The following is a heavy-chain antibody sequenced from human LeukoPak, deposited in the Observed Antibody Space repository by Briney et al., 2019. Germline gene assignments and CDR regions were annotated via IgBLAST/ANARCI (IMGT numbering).Heavy chain of an antibody. CDR1: GFTFSSYW. J-gene: IGHJ5*02. CDR2: INSDGSGT. D-gene: IGHD5-18*01. CDR3: AKGYSYGSRVYWFDP. Sequence: GGSLRLSCAASGFTFSSYWMHWVRQAPGKGLVWVSRINSDGSGTSYADSVKGRFTISRDNAKNTLYLQMNSLRAEDTAVYYCAKGYSYGSRVYWFDPWGQGTLVTVSS. V-gene: IGHV3-74*01.